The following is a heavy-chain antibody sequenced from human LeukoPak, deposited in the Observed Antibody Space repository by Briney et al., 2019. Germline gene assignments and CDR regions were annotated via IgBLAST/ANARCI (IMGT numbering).Heavy chain of an antibody. CDR1: GFTFSDYY. Sequence: GGSLRLSCAASGFTFSDYYMSWIRQAPGKGLGWVSYISSSGSTIYYADSVKGRFTISRDNAKNSLYLQMNSLRAEDTAVYYCAKDRIQLWLHCLDYWGQGTLVTVSS. V-gene: IGHV3-11*01. D-gene: IGHD5-18*01. J-gene: IGHJ4*02. CDR2: ISSSGSTI. CDR3: AKDRIQLWLHCLDY.